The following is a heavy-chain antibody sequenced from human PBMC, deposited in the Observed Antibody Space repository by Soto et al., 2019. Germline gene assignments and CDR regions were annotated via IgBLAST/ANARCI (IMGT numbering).Heavy chain of an antibody. Sequence: GGSLRLSCAASGFTFSSYGMHWVRQAPGKGLEWVAVISYDGSNKYYADSVKGRFTISRDNSKNTLYLQMNSLRAEDTAVYYCAKDGPYDSSGYLNWYFDLWGRGXLVTVSS. CDR2: ISYDGSNK. D-gene: IGHD3-22*01. CDR3: AKDGPYDSSGYLNWYFDL. V-gene: IGHV3-30*18. J-gene: IGHJ2*01. CDR1: GFTFSSYG.